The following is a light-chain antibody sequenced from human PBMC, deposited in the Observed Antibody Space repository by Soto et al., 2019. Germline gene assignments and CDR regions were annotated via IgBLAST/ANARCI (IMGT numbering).Light chain of an antibody. CDR2: GAF. CDR3: QQSYSTPFT. V-gene: IGKV1-39*01. CDR1: QSISSY. J-gene: IGKJ3*01. Sequence: DIQMTQSPSSLSASVGDRVTITCRASQSISSYLNWYQQKPGEAPKLLIYGAFSLQSGVPSRFSGSGSGTDFTLIIRSLQPEDFATYYCQQSYSTPFTFGPGTKVDIK.